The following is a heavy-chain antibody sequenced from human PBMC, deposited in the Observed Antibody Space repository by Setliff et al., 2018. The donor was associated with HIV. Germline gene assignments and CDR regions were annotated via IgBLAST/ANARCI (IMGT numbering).Heavy chain of an antibody. J-gene: IGHJ2*01. V-gene: IGHV4-4*07. CDR1: GGSITSYY. CDR3: ARSAMAKYSYGQSPIPSYWFFDL. CDR2: IYISGST. Sequence: KASETLSLTCTVSGGSITSYYWSWIRQPAGKGLEWFGRIYISGSTNYNPSFESRVTMSIDTSKNQFSLKLSSVTAADTAVYYCARSAMAKYSYGQSPIPSYWFFDLWGRGTLVTVSS. D-gene: IGHD1-26*01.